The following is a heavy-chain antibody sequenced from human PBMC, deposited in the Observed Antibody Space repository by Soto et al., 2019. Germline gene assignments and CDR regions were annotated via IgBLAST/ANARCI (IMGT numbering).Heavy chain of an antibody. CDR1: GGSISSGGYY. V-gene: IGHV4-31*03. D-gene: IGHD3-22*01. CDR3: ARGHYYDSSGHGDY. Sequence: QVQLQESGPGLVKPSQTLSLTCTVSGGSISSGGYYWSWIRQHPGKGLEWIGYIYYSGSTYYNPSLKSRVTVSLDTSKNQYSLKLSSVTAADTAVYYCARGHYYDSSGHGDYWGQGTLVTVSS. CDR2: IYYSGST. J-gene: IGHJ4*02.